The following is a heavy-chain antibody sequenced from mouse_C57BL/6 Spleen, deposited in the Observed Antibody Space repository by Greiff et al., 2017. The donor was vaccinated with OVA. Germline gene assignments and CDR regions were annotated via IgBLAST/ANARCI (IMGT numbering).Heavy chain of an antibody. D-gene: IGHD4-1*01. Sequence: EVQLQQSGPGLVKPSQSLSLTCSVTGYSITSGYYWNWIRQFPGNKLEWMGYISYDGSNNYNPSLKNRISITRDTSKNQFFLKLNSVTTEDTATYYCAREGANWEGYFDVWGTGTTVTVSS. CDR1: GYSITSGYY. V-gene: IGHV3-6*01. CDR2: ISYDGSN. J-gene: IGHJ1*03. CDR3: AREGANWEGYFDV.